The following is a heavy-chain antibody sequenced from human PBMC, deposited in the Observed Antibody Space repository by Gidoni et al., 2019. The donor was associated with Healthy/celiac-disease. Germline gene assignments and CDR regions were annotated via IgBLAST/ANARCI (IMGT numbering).Heavy chain of an antibody. CDR1: GFTFDSYA. D-gene: IGHD5-18*01. J-gene: IGHJ6*02. CDR3: AKDSRGYSYGYDYYYGMDV. CDR2: ISWNSGSI. Sequence: ELPLVESGGGLVQPGRSLRLPCSASGFTFDSYAMHWVRQAPGKGLEWVSGISWNSGSIGYADSVKGRFTIYRDNAKNSLYMQRNSLRAEDTALYYCAKDSRGYSYGYDYYYGMDVWGQGTKVTVSS. V-gene: IGHV3-9*01.